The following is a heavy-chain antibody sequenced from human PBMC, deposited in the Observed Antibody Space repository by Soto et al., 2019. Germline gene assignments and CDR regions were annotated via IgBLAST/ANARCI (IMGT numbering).Heavy chain of an antibody. Sequence: GASVKVSCKASGYTFTSYAMNWVRQAPGQGLEWMGWINTNTGNPTYAQGFTGRFVFSLDTSVSTAYLQICSLKAEDTAVYYCARDYSNAHAQDYYYYYGMDVWGQGTTVTVSS. D-gene: IGHD4-4*01. CDR1: GYTFTSYA. CDR2: INTNTGNP. V-gene: IGHV7-4-1*01. CDR3: ARDYSNAHAQDYYYYYGMDV. J-gene: IGHJ6*02.